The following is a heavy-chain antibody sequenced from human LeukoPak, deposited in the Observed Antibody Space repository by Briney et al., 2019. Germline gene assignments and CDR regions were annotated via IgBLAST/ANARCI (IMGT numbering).Heavy chain of an antibody. D-gene: IGHD5-24*01. J-gene: IGHJ6*02. Sequence: PSETLSLTCTVSGGSINSGGYYWSWIRQHPGKGLEGIGYIYYSGSTYYNPSLKSRVTISVDTSKNQFSLKLSSVTAADTAVYYCARDPREMATRKGTYYYGMDVWGQWTTVTVSS. CDR3: ARDPREMATRKGTYYYGMDV. CDR2: IYYSGST. V-gene: IGHV4-31*03. CDR1: GGSINSGGYY.